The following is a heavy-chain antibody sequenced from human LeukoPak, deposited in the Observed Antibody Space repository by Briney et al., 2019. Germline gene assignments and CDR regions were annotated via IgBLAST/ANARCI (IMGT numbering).Heavy chain of an antibody. J-gene: IGHJ5*02. CDR2: ISGSGGST. D-gene: IGHD6-13*01. CDR1: GFTFSSYA. Sequence: GGSLRLSCAASGFTFSSYAMSWVRQSPGKGLEWVSAISGSGGSTYYADSVKGRFTISRDNSKNTLYLQMNSLRAEDTAVYYCATQLRIATGENWFDPWGQGTLVTVSS. V-gene: IGHV3-23*01. CDR3: ATQLRIATGENWFDP.